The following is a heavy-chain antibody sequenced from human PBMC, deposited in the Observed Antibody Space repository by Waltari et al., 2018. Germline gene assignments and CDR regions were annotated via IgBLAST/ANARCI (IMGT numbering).Heavy chain of an antibody. CDR2: INPESGGT. CDR3: ATWVAGMDV. CDR1: GYPFSGDY. D-gene: IGHD2-15*01. J-gene: IGHJ6*04. Sequence: QVQLVQSGAEVKKPGASVKVSCKASGYPFSGDYMPWGRQAPGQGLEWMGWINPESGGTNSAQKFQGRVTMTRDTSISTAYMEVTGLTSDDTAVYYCATWVAGMDVWGKGTTVTVSS. V-gene: IGHV1-2*02.